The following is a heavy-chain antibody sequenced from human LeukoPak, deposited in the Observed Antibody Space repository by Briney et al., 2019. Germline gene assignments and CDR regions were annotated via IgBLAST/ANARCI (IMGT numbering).Heavy chain of an antibody. Sequence: ASVKVSCKASGYTFTGYYMHWVRQAPGQGLEWMGWVSAYNGNTNYAQKLQGRVTMTTDTSTSTAYMELRSLRSDDTAVYYCARVWRGFDPWGQGTLVTVSS. CDR1: GYTFTGYY. CDR2: VSAYNGNT. J-gene: IGHJ5*02. V-gene: IGHV1-18*04. D-gene: IGHD3-10*01. CDR3: ARVWRGFDP.